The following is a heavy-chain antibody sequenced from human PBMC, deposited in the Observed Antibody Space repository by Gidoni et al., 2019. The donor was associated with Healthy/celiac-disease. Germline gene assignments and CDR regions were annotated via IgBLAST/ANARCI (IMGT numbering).Heavy chain of an antibody. CDR1: GGTFSSYA. Sequence: QVQLVQSGAEVKKPGSSVKVSCKASGGTFSSYALSWVRQAPGQGREGMGGIIPICGTANHAQKFQGRVTITADESTSTAYMELSSLRSEDTAVYYCARAAGRATVTTDYYYGMDVWGQGTTVTVSS. J-gene: IGHJ6*02. D-gene: IGHD4-17*01. CDR2: IIPICGTA. CDR3: ARAAGRATVTTDYYYGMDV. V-gene: IGHV1-69*01.